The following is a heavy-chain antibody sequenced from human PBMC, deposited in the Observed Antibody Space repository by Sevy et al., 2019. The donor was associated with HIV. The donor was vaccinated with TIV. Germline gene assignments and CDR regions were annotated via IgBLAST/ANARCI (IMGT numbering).Heavy chain of an antibody. J-gene: IGHJ4*02. Sequence: GGSLRLSCAASGFTFSKYWMGWVRQAPGKGLEWVANIKQDAGQKNYVDSVKGRFTISRKNAKNSLYLQMNSLRAEDTAVYFCARDDGNYYFHYWGQGTLVTVSS. V-gene: IGHV3-7*01. CDR3: ARDDGNYYFHY. CDR2: IKQDAGQK. D-gene: IGHD1-7*01. CDR1: GFTFSKYW.